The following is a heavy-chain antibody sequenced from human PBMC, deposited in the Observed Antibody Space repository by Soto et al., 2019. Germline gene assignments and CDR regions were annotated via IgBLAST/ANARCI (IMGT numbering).Heavy chain of an antibody. CDR1: GFTFSSYA. CDR2: ISGSGGST. Sequence: SLRLSCAASGFTFSSYAVTWVRQAPGKGLEWVSTISGSGGSTYYADSVKGRFTISRDNSKNTLYLHTNSLRAEDTAVYFCAKGASGLLWFCDYWGQGTLVTVSS. J-gene: IGHJ4*02. D-gene: IGHD3-10*01. V-gene: IGHV3-23*01. CDR3: AKGASGLLWFCDY.